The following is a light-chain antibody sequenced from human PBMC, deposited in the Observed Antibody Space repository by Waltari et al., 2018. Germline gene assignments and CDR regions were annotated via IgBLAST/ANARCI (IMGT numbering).Light chain of an antibody. V-gene: IGLV4-69*01. J-gene: IGLJ3*02. CDR1: SGNSTFA. CDR2: LNSDGSH. Sequence: QLVVTQSPSASAHLGASVKLTCTLTSGNSTFAIDWHQQQPGKGPRYLMSLNSDGSHSRGDGIPDRFSGSSSGAERYLTISSLESEDEADYYCETWGTAIHVFGGWTKLTVI. CDR3: ETWGTAIHV.